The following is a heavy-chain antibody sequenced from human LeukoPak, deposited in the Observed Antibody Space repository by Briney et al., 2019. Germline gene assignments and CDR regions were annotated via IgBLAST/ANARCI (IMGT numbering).Heavy chain of an antibody. V-gene: IGHV1-24*01. J-gene: IGHJ4*02. D-gene: IGHD3-9*01. CDR1: GYTLTELS. CDR3: ATGLERYFDWCYDY. Sequence: ASVKVSCKVSGYTLTELSMHWVRQAPGKGLEWMGGFDPEDGETIYAQKFQGRVTMTEDTSTDTAYMELSSLRSEDTAVYYCATGLERYFDWCYDYWGQGTLVTVSS. CDR2: FDPEDGET.